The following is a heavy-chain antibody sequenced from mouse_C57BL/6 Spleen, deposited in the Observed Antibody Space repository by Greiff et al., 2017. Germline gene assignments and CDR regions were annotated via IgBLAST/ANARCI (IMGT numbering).Heavy chain of an antibody. CDR2: INPNNGGT. CDR3: ARGGFQSLYWYFDV. J-gene: IGHJ1*03. Sequence: EVQLQQSGPELVKPGASVKIPCKASGYTFTDYNMDWVKQSHGKSLEWIGDINPNNGGTIYNQKFKGKATLTVDKSSSTAYMELRSLTSEDTAVYYCARGGFQSLYWYFDVWGTGTTVTVSS. V-gene: IGHV1-18*01. CDR1: GYTFTDYN.